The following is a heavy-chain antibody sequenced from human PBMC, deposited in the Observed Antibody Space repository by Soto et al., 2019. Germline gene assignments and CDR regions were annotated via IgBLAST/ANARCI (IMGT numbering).Heavy chain of an antibody. D-gene: IGHD1-7*01. Sequence: GESLKISCKGAGYRFTDYWIVWVRQMPGNGLEWMGNIYPGDSDTRYSPSFQGQVTVSADKSITTAYIPCNSLTASPPPMYPCARQQDYFNYPSMDVWGQGTTVTV. CDR1: GYRFTDYW. CDR3: ARQQDYFNYPSMDV. CDR2: IYPGDSDT. J-gene: IGHJ6*02. V-gene: IGHV5-51*01.